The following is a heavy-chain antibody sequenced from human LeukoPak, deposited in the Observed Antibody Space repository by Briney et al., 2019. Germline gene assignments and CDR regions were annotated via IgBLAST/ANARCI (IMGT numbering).Heavy chain of an antibody. Sequence: ASVKVSCKASGYTFTSYGISWVRQAPGQGLEWMGWISAYNGNTNYAQKLQGRVTMTTDTSTSTAYMELRSLRSEDTAVYYCAREVWSTYYFDYWGQGTLVTVSS. CDR2: ISAYNGNT. J-gene: IGHJ4*02. CDR1: GYTFTSYG. CDR3: AREVWSTYYFDY. V-gene: IGHV1-18*01. D-gene: IGHD3-3*01.